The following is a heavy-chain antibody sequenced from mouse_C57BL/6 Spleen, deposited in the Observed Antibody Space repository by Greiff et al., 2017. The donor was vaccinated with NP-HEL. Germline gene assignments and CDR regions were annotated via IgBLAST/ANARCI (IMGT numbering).Heavy chain of an antibody. CDR3: ARIPKSYFDY. Sequence: QVQLQQSGPELVKPGASVKISCKASGYSFTSYYIHWVKQRPGQGLEWIGWIYPGSGNTKYNEKFKGKATLTADTSSSTAYMQLSSLTSEDSAVYYCARIPKSYFDYWGQGTTLTVSS. D-gene: IGHD5-1-1*01. V-gene: IGHV1-66*01. CDR2: IYPGSGNT. CDR1: GYSFTSYY. J-gene: IGHJ2*01.